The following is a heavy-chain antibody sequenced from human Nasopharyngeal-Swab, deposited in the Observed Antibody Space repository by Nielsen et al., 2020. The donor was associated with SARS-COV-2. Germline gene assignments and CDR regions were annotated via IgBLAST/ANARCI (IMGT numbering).Heavy chain of an antibody. CDR3: AKDDVVRGDAFDI. Sequence: GGSLRLSCIASGFTFNIYAMAGVRRTPGRGLQWVSGISASGGSTYYTDSVKGRFAVSRDNSRNTLYLQMHSLRVEDTALYYCAKDDVVRGDAFDIWGQGTMVTVSS. J-gene: IGHJ3*02. CDR2: ISASGGST. CDR1: GFTFNIYA. V-gene: IGHV3-23*01. D-gene: IGHD3-10*01.